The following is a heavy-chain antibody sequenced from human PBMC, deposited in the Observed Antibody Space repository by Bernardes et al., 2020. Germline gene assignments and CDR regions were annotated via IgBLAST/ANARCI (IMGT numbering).Heavy chain of an antibody. V-gene: IGHV4-61*01. D-gene: IGHD3-3*01. J-gene: IGHJ1*01. Sequence: SETLSLTCTVSGGSVSSGSYYWSWIRQPPGKGLEWIGYIYYSGSTNYNPSLKSRVTISVDTSKNQFSLKLSSVTAADTAVYYCARTITIFGFQHWGQGTLVTVSS. CDR2: IYYSGST. CDR3: ARTITIFGFQH. CDR1: GGSVSSGSYY.